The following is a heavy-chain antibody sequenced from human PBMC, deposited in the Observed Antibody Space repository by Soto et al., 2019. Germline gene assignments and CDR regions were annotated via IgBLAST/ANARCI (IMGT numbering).Heavy chain of an antibody. J-gene: IGHJ6*02. D-gene: IGHD1-1*01. V-gene: IGHV1-46*01. CDR3: ARDTNVALTCHYYGMDV. CDR2: INPGGGSA. Sequence: QVQLVQSGAEVERPGASVKVSCKASGYTFTSYYIHWVRQAPGQGLEWMGIINPGGGSASYAQKFQGGADLPRDTSTSTVYMELSRLRYEDTAVYYCARDTNVALTCHYYGMDVWGQGTTVTVSS. CDR1: GYTFTSYY.